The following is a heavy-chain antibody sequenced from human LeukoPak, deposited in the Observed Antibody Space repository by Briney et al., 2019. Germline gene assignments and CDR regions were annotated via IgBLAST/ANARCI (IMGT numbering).Heavy chain of an antibody. V-gene: IGHV4-59*11. CDR2: IYYSGST. D-gene: IGHD2-21*01. Sequence: SETLSLTCTVSGGSISSHYWSWIRQPPGKGLEWIGYIYYSGSTNYNPSLKSRVAISVDTSKNQFSLKLSSVTAADTAVYYCARGAVVEGAFDIWGQGTMVTVSS. CDR3: ARGAVVEGAFDI. CDR1: GGSISSHY. J-gene: IGHJ3*02.